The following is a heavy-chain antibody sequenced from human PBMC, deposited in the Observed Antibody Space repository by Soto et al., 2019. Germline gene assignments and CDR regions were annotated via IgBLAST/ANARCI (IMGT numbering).Heavy chain of an antibody. D-gene: IGHD6-19*01. J-gene: IGHJ6*02. Sequence: SVKVSCKASGGTFSSYAISCVRQAPGQGLEWMGGIIPIFGTANYAQKFQGRVTITADESTSTAYMELSSLRSEDTAVYYCARDIAVADYYYGMDVWGQGTTVTVSS. V-gene: IGHV1-69*13. CDR1: GGTFSSYA. CDR2: IIPIFGTA. CDR3: ARDIAVADYYYGMDV.